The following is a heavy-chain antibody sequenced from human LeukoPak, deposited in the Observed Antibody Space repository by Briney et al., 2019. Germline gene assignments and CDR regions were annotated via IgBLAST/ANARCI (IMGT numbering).Heavy chain of an antibody. CDR3: ARVHSGSYQYYYYYYMDV. D-gene: IGHD1-26*01. V-gene: IGHV3-23*01. CDR2: ISGSGGST. CDR1: GFTFSSYA. Sequence: GGSLRLSCAASGFTFSSYAMSWVRQAPGKGLEWVSAISGSGGSTYYADSVKGRFTISRDNSKNTLYLQMNSLRAEDAAVYYCARVHSGSYQYYYYYYMDVWGKGTTVTVSS. J-gene: IGHJ6*03.